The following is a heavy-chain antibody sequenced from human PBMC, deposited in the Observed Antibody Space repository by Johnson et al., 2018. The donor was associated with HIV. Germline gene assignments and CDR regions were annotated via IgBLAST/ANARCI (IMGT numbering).Heavy chain of an antibody. V-gene: IGHV3-20*04. J-gene: IGHJ3*02. CDR1: GFTFDDYG. D-gene: IGHD1-26*01. Sequence: MLLVVSGGGVVRPGGSLRLSCAASGFTFDDYGMSWVRQAPGKGLEWVSGVNWNGGSPGSADSVKGRFTIYRDNANNSLYLQMNSLRGEDTALYYCAREGGGSLDDAFDIWGQGTMVTVSS. CDR2: VNWNGGSP. CDR3: AREGGGSLDDAFDI.